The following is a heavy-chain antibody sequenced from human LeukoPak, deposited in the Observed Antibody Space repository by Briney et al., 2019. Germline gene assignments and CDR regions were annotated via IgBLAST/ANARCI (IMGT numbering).Heavy chain of an antibody. J-gene: IGHJ3*02. CDR1: RYTFTGYY. Sequence: GASVKVSCKASRYTFTGYYMHWLRQAPGQGLEWMGWINPNSGGTNYAQKFQGRVTMTRDTSISTAYMELSRLRSDDTAVYYCAREMAADAFDIWGQGTMVTVSS. D-gene: IGHD5-24*01. V-gene: IGHV1-2*02. CDR2: INPNSGGT. CDR3: AREMAADAFDI.